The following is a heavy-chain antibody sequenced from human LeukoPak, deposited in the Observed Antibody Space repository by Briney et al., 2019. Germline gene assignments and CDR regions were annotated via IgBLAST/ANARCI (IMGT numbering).Heavy chain of an antibody. CDR1: GYTLTEMS. D-gene: IGHD2-2*01. J-gene: IGHJ6*02. CDR3: TTCLNGAGQPVAIYYYGMDV. Sequence: GASVKVSCKVSGYTLTEMSIHWVRQAPGGALEWMGGFDPEDGETVYAPKSQGRVTMTEDTSADTAYMELSSLRSEDTAVYYCTTCLNGAGQPVAIYYYGMDVWGQGTTVTVSS. V-gene: IGHV1-24*01. CDR2: FDPEDGET.